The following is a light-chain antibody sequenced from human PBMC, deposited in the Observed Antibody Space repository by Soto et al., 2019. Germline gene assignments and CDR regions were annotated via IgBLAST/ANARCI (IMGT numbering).Light chain of an antibody. CDR1: TSNILRNY. V-gene: IGLV1-47*01. Sequence: QSALTQPPSASGNPGQRLTISCSGSTSNILRNYVYWYRQLPGTAPRLLISMNDQRPSGVPDRFSGSKSGTSASLAISGLRSEDEADYYRASWDDSLSGYVLGTGTKV. CDR2: MND. J-gene: IGLJ1*01. CDR3: ASWDDSLSGYV.